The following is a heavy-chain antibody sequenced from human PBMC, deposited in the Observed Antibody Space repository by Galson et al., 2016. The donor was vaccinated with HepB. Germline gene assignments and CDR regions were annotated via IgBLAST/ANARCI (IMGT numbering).Heavy chain of an antibody. D-gene: IGHD1-26*01. V-gene: IGHV5-51*01. Sequence: QSGAEVKKPGEFLKISCKGSGNSFDNYWIGWVRQMPGKGLEWMGIIHPGKSDTIYSPSFQGQVTMSADKSITTAYLQWRSLKASDTAMYYCATIPGSYSGYDLWGQGTLVTVSS. CDR3: ATIPGSYSGYDL. CDR1: GNSFDNYW. CDR2: IHPGKSDT. J-gene: IGHJ5*02.